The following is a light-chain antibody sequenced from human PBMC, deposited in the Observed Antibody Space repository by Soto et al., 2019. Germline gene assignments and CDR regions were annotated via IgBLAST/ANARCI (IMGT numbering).Light chain of an antibody. CDR2: GAS. J-gene: IGKJ1*01. CDR1: QSVSSN. V-gene: IGKV3-15*01. Sequence: EIVMTQSPATLSVSPGERATLSCRASQSVSSNLAWYQQKPGQAPRLLIYGASTRATGIPARFSGSGSGTEFTLTISSLQSEDFAVYYCQRYNSWLWTFGQGTKVEIK. CDR3: QRYNSWLWT.